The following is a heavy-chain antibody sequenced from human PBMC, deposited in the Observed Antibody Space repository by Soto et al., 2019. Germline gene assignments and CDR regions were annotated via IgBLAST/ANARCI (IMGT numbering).Heavy chain of an antibody. D-gene: IGHD3-22*01. Sequence: SETLSLTCIVSGGSIPSFHWSWIRQFPGKGLEWIAYTSYTGNTNYNPSLKSRVTISVDPSKNQVPLKQSNVTAADTAVYYCARAYDDSSGYLLVYFDYWGQGNLVTVSS. CDR1: GGSIPSFH. J-gene: IGHJ4*02. CDR2: TSYTGNT. V-gene: IGHV4-59*01. CDR3: ARAYDDSSGYLLVYFDY.